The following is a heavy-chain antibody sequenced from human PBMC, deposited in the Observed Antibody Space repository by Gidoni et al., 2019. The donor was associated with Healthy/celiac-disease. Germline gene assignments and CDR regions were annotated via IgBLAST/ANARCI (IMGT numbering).Heavy chain of an antibody. CDR2: IKHSGST. J-gene: IGHJ4*02. V-gene: IGHV4-34*01. CDR1: GGSFSGYY. CDR3: ARVGRYYGSGTYYFDY. Sequence: QVQLQQWGAGLLKPSETLSLTCAVYGGSFSGYYWSWTRQPPGKGLEWIWEIKHSGSTNYNPSLKSRVTISVDTSKNQFALKLSSVTAADTAVYYCARVGRYYGSGTYYFDYWGQGTLVTVSS. D-gene: IGHD3-10*01.